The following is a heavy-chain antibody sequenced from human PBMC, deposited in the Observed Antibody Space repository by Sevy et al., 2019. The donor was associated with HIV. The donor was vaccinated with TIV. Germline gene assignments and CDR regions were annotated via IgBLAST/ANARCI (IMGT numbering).Heavy chain of an antibody. J-gene: IGHJ6*02. CDR2: IKHDGSST. CDR1: GFDFSRYL. V-gene: IGHV3-74*01. Sequence: GGSLRLSCAASGFDFSRYLMHWVRQVPGKGLVWVSQIKHDGSSTTYADSVKGRFSVSRDNAKNTLYLQMNGLRAEDTAVYYCAREGVDFWSGPVDFYYGMDVWCQGATVTVSS. D-gene: IGHD3-3*01. CDR3: AREGVDFWSGPVDFYYGMDV.